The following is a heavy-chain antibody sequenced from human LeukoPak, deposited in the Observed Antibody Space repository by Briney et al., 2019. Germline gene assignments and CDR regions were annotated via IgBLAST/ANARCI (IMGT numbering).Heavy chain of an antibody. V-gene: IGHV3-23*01. Sequence: GGSLRLSCAASGFTFSSYSMTWVRLAPGKGLEWVSVISGSGGNTVYADSVKGRFTISRDNSKNTLYQQMNSLRAEDTAVYYCAKPSVSGTGRSWFDAWGQGTLVTVSS. CDR3: AKPSVSGTGRSWFDA. CDR1: GFTFSSYS. D-gene: IGHD6-19*01. CDR2: ISGSGGNT. J-gene: IGHJ5*02.